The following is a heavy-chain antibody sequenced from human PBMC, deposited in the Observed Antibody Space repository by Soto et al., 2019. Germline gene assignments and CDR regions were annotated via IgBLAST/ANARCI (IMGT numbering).Heavy chain of an antibody. J-gene: IGHJ4*02. CDR2: ISGSGGST. V-gene: IGHV3-23*01. Sequence: EVQLLESGGGLVQPGGSLRLSCAVSGFTFSSYAMSWVRQAPGKGLEWVSVISGSGGSTYYADSVKGRFTISRDNSKNTLYLQMNSLRVEDTAVYYCAKSPGYSSGWNLFHYWGQGTLVTVSS. CDR3: AKSPGYSSGWNLFHY. D-gene: IGHD6-19*01. CDR1: GFTFSSYA.